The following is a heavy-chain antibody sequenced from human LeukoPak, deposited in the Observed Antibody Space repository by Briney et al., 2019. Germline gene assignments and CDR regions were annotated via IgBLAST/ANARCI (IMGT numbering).Heavy chain of an antibody. J-gene: IGHJ4*02. CDR3: ARLDCLIEGCYNH. CDR2: VSSDGTT. CDR1: GDSVTSSC. V-gene: IGHV4-59*08. Sequence: PSETLSLTCSVSGDSVTSSCWNWIRQPPGKGLEWIGYVSSDGTTNYNPSLRSRLIMSVDTAKNDISLNLTSVTAADTAIYYCARLDCLIEGCYNHWGRGTLVTVSS. D-gene: IGHD2-15*01.